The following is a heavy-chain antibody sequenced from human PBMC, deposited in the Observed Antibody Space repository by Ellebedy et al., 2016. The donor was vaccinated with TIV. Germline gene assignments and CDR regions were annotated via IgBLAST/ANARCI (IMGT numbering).Heavy chain of an antibody. V-gene: IGHV1-18*01. J-gene: IGHJ6*02. CDR1: GYTFTSYG. CDR3: ARDMSDSRTTHYYYYGMDV. D-gene: IGHD1-14*01. Sequence: ASVKVSXKASGYTFTSYGISWVRQAPGQGLEWMGWISAYNGNTNYAQKLQGRVTMTTDTSTSTAYMELRSLRSDDTAVYYCARDMSDSRTTHYYYYGMDVWGQGTTVTVSS. CDR2: ISAYNGNT.